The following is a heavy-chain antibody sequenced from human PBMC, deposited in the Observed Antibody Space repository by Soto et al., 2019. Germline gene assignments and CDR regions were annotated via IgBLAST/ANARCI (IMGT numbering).Heavy chain of an antibody. D-gene: IGHD3-3*01. CDR3: ATWSPLYGVDM. J-gene: IGHJ6*02. V-gene: IGHV4-30-2*01. CDR1: GGSITRGGYS. CDR2: IYDNGNT. Sequence: QLQLQESGSGLVKPSQTLSLMCDVSGGSITRGGYSWSWIRQLPGKGLEWLGYIYDNGNTYYNASGKRRGTITVYRSKNQFSLAITSVTAAETAVYYTATWSPLYGVDMWGQGATVTVSS.